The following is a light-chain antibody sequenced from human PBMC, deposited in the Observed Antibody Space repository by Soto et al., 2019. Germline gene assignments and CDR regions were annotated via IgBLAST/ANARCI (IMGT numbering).Light chain of an antibody. CDR3: ATWDDSLNGGV. J-gene: IGLJ3*02. V-gene: IGLV2-11*01. CDR1: SSDVGGYNY. Sequence: QSVLTQPRSVSGSPGQSVTISCTGTSSDVGGYNYVSWYQQHPGKAPKLMIYDVSKRPSGVPDRFSGSKSGTSASLAISGLQSEDEADYYCATWDDSLNGGVFGGGTQLTVL. CDR2: DVS.